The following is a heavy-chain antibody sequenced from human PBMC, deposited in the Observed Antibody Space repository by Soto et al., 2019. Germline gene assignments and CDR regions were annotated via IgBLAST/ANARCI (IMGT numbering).Heavy chain of an antibody. CDR1: GYPLTSYD. V-gene: IGHV1-8*01. CDR2: MNPNSGNT. J-gene: IGHJ4*02. Sequence: GXSVKVSCKASGYPLTSYDINWVRQSTGQGLEWMGWMNPNSGNTGYAQKFQGRVTMTRNTSISTAYMELSSLRSEDTAVYYCATGVWGSYRYTYGYWGQGTLVTVSS. CDR3: ATGVWGSYRYTYGY. D-gene: IGHD3-16*02.